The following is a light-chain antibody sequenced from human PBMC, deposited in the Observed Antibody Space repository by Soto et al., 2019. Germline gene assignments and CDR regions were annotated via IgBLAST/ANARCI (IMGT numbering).Light chain of an antibody. CDR3: CSYTTCNTRQIV. J-gene: IGLJ1*01. Sequence: QSVLTQPASVSGSPGQSITISCTGTSSDVGGYNYVSWYQHHPGKAPKLMIYDVSNRPSGVSNRFSGSKSGNTASLTISGLQPEDESDYYCCSYTTCNTRQIVFGTGTMVTV. CDR2: DVS. V-gene: IGLV2-14*03. CDR1: SSDVGGYNY.